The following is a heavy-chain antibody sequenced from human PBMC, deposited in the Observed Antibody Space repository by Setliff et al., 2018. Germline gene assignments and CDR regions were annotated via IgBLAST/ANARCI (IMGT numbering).Heavy chain of an antibody. CDR3: ARQVLWLDAFDI. D-gene: IGHD3-10*01. CDR2: IIPIFGTA. Sequence: SVKVSCKASGGTFSSYAISWVRQAPGQGLEWMGGIIPIFGTANYAQKFQSRVTITADESTSTDCMELSSLRSEDTAVYYCARQVLWLDAFDIWGQGTMFTVSS. J-gene: IGHJ3*02. CDR1: GGTFSSYA. V-gene: IGHV1-69*13.